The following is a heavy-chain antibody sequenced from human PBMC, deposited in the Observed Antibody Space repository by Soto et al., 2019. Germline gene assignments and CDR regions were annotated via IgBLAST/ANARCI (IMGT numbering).Heavy chain of an antibody. V-gene: IGHV3-7*03. J-gene: IGHJ4*02. CDR2: IDPDGRVG. CDR3: AGWGGHDSNY. D-gene: IGHD3-16*01. CDR1: GFRFSSYW. Sequence: EVQLLGSGGGLVQPGGSLTLSCVASGFRFSSYWMNWVRQTPGMGLEWVANIDPDGRVGSYVDSVKGRFTTSSDNAKNSLYLQMTSLRADDTTVYFCAGWGGHDSNYWGQGIQVTVSS.